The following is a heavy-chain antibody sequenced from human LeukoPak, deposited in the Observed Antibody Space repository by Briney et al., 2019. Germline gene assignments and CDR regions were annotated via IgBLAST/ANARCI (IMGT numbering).Heavy chain of an antibody. J-gene: IGHJ6*02. Sequence: GRCLRLSCAASGFTFSSDGMHSVRQAPGKGLEWVAVISYDGSNKYYADSVKGRFTISRDNSKNTLYLQMNSLRAEDTAVYYCAKLEQGGRESYYYYGMDVWGQGTTVTVSS. D-gene: IGHD1/OR15-1a*01. CDR1: GFTFSSDG. V-gene: IGHV3-30*18. CDR3: AKLEQGGRESYYYYGMDV. CDR2: ISYDGSNK.